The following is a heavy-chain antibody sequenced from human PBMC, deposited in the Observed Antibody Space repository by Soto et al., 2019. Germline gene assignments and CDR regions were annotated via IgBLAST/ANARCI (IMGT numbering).Heavy chain of an antibody. J-gene: IGHJ4*02. CDR2: ITRDGYNK. V-gene: IGHV3-30*04. Sequence: GGSLRLSCAGSGFIFKNYALNWVRQAPGKGLEWVASITRDGYNKYYADTVKGRFTISRDNSRDTLSLQMTALTIEDSSVYYCTKSSGGSSSVGMDYWGQGTRVTVSS. D-gene: IGHD6-6*01. CDR3: TKSSGGSSSVGMDY. CDR1: GFIFKNYA.